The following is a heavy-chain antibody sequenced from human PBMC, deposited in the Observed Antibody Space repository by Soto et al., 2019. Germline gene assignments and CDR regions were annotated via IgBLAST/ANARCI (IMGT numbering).Heavy chain of an antibody. CDR2: ISYDGNNK. J-gene: IGHJ4*02. CDR1: GFTFSSYA. D-gene: IGHD4-17*01. Sequence: VQLVESGGGLVKPGGSLRLSCAASGFTFSSYAMHWVRQAPGKGLEWVALISYDGNNKYYVDSVKGRFTIYRDNSKNTLDLQLNSLRAEDTALYYCAKDHRTTVTTRGVWYFDYWGQGTLVTVSS. V-gene: IGHV3-30*18. CDR3: AKDHRTTVTTRGVWYFDY.